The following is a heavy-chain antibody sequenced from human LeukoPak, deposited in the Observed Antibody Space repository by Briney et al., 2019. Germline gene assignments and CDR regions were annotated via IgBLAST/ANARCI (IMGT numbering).Heavy chain of an antibody. CDR2: IIPIFGTA. V-gene: IGHV1-69*05. Sequence: SVKVSCKASGGTFSSYAISWVRQAPGQGLEWMGGIIPIFGTANYAQKFQGRVTITTDESTSTAYMELSGLRSEDTAVYYCAAQWSPTTYWFDPWGQGTLVTVSS. D-gene: IGHD2-15*01. CDR1: GGTFSSYA. CDR3: AAQWSPTTYWFDP. J-gene: IGHJ5*02.